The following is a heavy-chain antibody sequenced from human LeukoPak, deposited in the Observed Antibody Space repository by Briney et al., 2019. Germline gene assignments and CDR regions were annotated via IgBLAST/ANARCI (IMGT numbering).Heavy chain of an antibody. V-gene: IGHV3-7*01. CDR2: IDQGGSHG. D-gene: IGHD2-15*01. CDR3: ASTFPYCSAGSCAL. CDR1: GLTFSNSW. J-gene: IGHJ4*02. Sequence: RGSLRLSCVASGLTFSNSWMTWVRQAPGKGLEWVGNIDQGGSHGNYVDSVKGRFTISRDNAKNSLYLQMDSLRAEDTAIYYCASTFPYCSAGSCALGGQGTLATVSS.